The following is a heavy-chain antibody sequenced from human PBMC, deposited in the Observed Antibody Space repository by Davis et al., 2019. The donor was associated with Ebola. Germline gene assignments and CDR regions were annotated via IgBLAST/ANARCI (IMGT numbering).Heavy chain of an antibody. V-gene: IGHV3-21*04. CDR3: ARDRAIAAAANYYYYGMDV. D-gene: IGHD6-13*01. CDR1: GFTFSSYS. Sequence: PGGSLRLSCAASGFTFSSYSMNWVRQAPGKGLEWVSSISSSSSYIYYADSVKGRFTISRDNAKNSLYLQMNSLRAEDTAVYYCARDRAIAAAANYYYYGMDVWGQGTTVTVS. CDR2: ISSSSSYI. J-gene: IGHJ6*02.